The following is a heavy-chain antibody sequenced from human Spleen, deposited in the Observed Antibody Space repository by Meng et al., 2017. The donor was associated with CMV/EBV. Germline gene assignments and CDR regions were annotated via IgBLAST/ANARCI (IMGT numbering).Heavy chain of an antibody. CDR3: ARDILERNAFDM. Sequence: SETLSLTCTVSGGSVSSCSYYWTWLRQPPGKGLEWIGYISYIGSTNYNPSLKSRVAISVDTSKNQFSLKLSSVTAADTAIFYCARDILERNAFDMWGQGTMVTVSS. CDR2: ISYIGST. V-gene: IGHV4-61*01. CDR1: GGSVSSCSYY. D-gene: IGHD1-1*01. J-gene: IGHJ3*02.